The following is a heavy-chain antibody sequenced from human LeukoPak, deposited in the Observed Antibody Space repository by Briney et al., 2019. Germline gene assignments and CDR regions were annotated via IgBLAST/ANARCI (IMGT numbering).Heavy chain of an antibody. Sequence: GRSLRLSCAASGFTFSSYGMHWVRQAPGKGLEWVAVIWYDGSNKYYADSVRGRFTISRDNSKNTLYLQMNSLRAEDTAVYYCARDDGGFDYWGQGTLVTVSS. CDR2: IWYDGSNK. D-gene: IGHD3-10*01. V-gene: IGHV3-33*01. CDR1: GFTFSSYG. J-gene: IGHJ4*02. CDR3: ARDDGGFDY.